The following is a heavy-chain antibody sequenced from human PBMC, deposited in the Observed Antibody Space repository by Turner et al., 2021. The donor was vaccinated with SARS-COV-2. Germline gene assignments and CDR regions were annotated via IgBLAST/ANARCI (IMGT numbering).Heavy chain of an antibody. J-gene: IGHJ4*02. CDR1: GFTFSSYG. CDR2: RWYDGSNK. Sequence: QVQLVESGGGVVQPGRSLSLSCAASGFTFSSYGMHWVRQAPGKGLEWVAVRWYDGSNKYYADSVKGRFTISRDNSKNTLYLQMNSLRAEDTAVYYCARDGGYSGYAYFDYWGQGTLVTVSS. V-gene: IGHV3-33*01. CDR3: ARDGGYSGYAYFDY. D-gene: IGHD5-12*01.